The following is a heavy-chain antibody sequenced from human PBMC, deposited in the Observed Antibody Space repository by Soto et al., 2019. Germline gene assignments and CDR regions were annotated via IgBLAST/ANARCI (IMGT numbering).Heavy chain of an antibody. V-gene: IGHV4-34*01. J-gene: IGHJ4*02. CDR1: GGSLTGYY. D-gene: IGHD5-12*01. CDR2: IKDGGVT. Sequence: QVQLQQWGAGLLKPSETLSLTCAVNGGSLTGYYWSWIRQPPGKGLEWIGEIKDGGVTNYSPSLKRRFTMSTDTSKTQFSLNLNSVTAADTAVYYCARGQEGVVATHWDQGTLVTVSS. CDR3: ARGQEGVVATH.